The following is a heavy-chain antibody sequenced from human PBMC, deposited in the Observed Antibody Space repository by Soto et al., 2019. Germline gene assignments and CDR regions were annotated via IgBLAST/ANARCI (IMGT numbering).Heavy chain of an antibody. CDR3: VFRVGRDY. CDR1: GFTFSTYA. Sequence: GGSLRLSCAASGFTFSTYATSWVRQAPGRGLEWVSAICSGGTNTYYADSVKGRFTISRDNSKNTLYLQMNSLRAEDTAVYYCVFRVGRDYWGQGTLVTVSS. CDR2: ICSGGTNT. J-gene: IGHJ4*02. D-gene: IGHD1-26*01. V-gene: IGHV3-23*01.